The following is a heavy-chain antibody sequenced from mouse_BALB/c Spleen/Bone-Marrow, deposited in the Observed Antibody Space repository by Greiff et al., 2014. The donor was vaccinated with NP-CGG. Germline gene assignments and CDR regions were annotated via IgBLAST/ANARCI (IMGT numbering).Heavy chain of an antibody. V-gene: IGHV14-3*02. CDR3: ARDAPFTY. Sequence: VQLKESGADLVKPGASVKLSCTTSGFNIKDTFMHWVKRRPEQGLEWIGRIDPASGNTKYDPKFQGKATITADTSSNKVSLQLSGLTSEDTAVYYCARDAPFTYWGQGTLVTVSA. CDR1: GFNIKDTF. J-gene: IGHJ3*01. CDR2: IDPASGNT. D-gene: IGHD2-3*01.